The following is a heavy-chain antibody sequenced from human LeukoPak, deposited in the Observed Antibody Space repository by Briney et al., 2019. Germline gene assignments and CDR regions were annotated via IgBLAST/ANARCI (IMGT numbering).Heavy chain of an antibody. CDR1: GYTFTSYY. V-gene: IGHV1-46*01. J-gene: IGHJ4*02. CDR3: ARDSEYYYDSSGYYVH. D-gene: IGHD3-22*01. Sequence: ASVNVSCKASGYTFTSYYMHWVRQAPGQGLEGMGIINPSGGSTSYAQKFQGRVTMTRDTSTSTVYMELSSLRSEDTAVYYCARDSEYYYDSSGYYVHWGQGTLVTVSS. CDR2: INPSGGST.